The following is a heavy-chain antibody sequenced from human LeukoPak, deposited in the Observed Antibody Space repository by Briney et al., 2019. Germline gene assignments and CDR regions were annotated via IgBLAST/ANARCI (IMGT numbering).Heavy chain of an antibody. CDR1: GFTFSSYW. D-gene: IGHD3-22*01. CDR3: AKGSYYYDSSGYYFEWFDP. J-gene: IGHJ5*02. Sequence: GGSLRLSCAASGFTFSSYWMSWVRQAPGKGLEWVSAISGSGSGAYHADAVKGRFTISRDNSKNTLYLQMNSLRAEDTAVYYCAKGSYYYDSSGYYFEWFDPWGQGTLVTVSS. CDR2: ISGSGSGA. V-gene: IGHV3-23*01.